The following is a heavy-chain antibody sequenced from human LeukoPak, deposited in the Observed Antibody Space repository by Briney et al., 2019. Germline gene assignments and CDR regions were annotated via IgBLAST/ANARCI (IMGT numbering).Heavy chain of an antibody. CDR3: ARVPSERPLLWFGGRYGMDV. D-gene: IGHD3-10*01. V-gene: IGHV1-8*01. J-gene: IGHJ6*02. CDR2: MNPNSGNT. CDR1: GYTFTSYD. Sequence: GASVKVSCEASGYTFTSYDINWVRQTAGQGLEWMGWMNPNSGNTGYAQKFQGRVTMARTSSIRTAYMELGSLTSEDTAVYYCARVPSERPLLWFGGRYGMDVWGQGTTVTVSS.